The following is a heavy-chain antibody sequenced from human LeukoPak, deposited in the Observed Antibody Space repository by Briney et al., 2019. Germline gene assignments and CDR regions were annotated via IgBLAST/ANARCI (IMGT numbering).Heavy chain of an antibody. V-gene: IGHV3-48*01. CDR1: GFTFSSYS. D-gene: IGHD3-10*01. CDR3: ARERGGARFGDRSGRIDY. CDR2: ISSSSSTI. J-gene: IGHJ4*02. Sequence: GGSLRLSCAASGFTFSSYSMNWVRQAPGKGLGWVSYISSSSSTIYYADSVKGRFTISRDNAKNSLYLQMNSLRAEDTAVYYCARERGGARFGDRSGRIDYWGQGTLVTVSS.